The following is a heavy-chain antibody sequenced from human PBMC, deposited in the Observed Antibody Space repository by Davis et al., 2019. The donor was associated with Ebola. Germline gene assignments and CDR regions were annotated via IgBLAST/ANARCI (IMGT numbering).Heavy chain of an antibody. Sequence: ASVKVSCKAPGYTFTNYAMHWVRQASGQRLEWMGWIHGGNGNRKYSQKFQVRVTITMDTSASTAYMELSSLRSEDTAVYYCARAAFGYNSGWYADYWGQGTLVTVSS. D-gene: IGHD6-19*01. J-gene: IGHJ4*02. CDR3: ARAAFGYNSGWYADY. CDR1: GYTFTNYA. CDR2: IHGGNGNR. V-gene: IGHV1-3*01.